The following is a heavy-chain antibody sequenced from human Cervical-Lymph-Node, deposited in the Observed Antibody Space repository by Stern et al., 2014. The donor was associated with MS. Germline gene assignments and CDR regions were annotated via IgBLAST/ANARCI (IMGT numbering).Heavy chain of an antibody. V-gene: IGHV1-69*01. CDR1: GATFSTNA. CDR2: IVPIFGRA. D-gene: IGHD4-23*01. CDR3: AREHHGGNFAS. J-gene: IGHJ5*02. Sequence: QVQLVQSGAEVRKPGSSVKVSCKASGATFSTNAISWLRKAPGQGPEWMGAIVPIFGRANYVQTLRGRLTITADESASTAYMELRSLRSEDTAVYYCAREHHGGNFASWGQGTLVTVSS.